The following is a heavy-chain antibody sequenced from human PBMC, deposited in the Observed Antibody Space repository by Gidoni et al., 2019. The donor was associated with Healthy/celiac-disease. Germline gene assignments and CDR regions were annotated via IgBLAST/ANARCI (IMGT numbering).Heavy chain of an antibody. J-gene: IGHJ4*02. CDR3: AKGSRVWFRESDTLIDY. Sequence: QVQLVESGGGVVQPGGSLRLSCAASGFTFSRYGMPWVRQAPGKGLEWVAFIRYDGSNKYYADSVKGRFTISRDNSKNTLYLQMNSLRAEDTAVYYCAKGSRVWFRESDTLIDYWGQGTLVTVSS. D-gene: IGHD3-10*01. CDR1: GFTFSRYG. CDR2: IRYDGSNK. V-gene: IGHV3-30*02.